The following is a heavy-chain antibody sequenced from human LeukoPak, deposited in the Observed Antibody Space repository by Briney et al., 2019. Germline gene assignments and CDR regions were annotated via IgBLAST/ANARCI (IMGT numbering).Heavy chain of an antibody. Sequence: GSLKLSCAASGFPFHTYAIALVRPAPGKGLEWVSAISGSGGNTYYTDSVKGRFTISRDASKNTLYLQMNNLRAEDTAVYYCARNLNSGNYYYFDYWGQGTLVTVSS. J-gene: IGHJ4*02. CDR1: GFPFHTYA. CDR3: ARNLNSGNYYYFDY. V-gene: IGHV3-23*01. CDR2: ISGSGGNT. D-gene: IGHD1-26*01.